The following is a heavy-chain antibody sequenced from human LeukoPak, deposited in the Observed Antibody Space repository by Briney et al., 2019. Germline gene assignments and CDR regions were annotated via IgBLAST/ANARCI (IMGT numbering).Heavy chain of an antibody. CDR2: VSGSAGRT. D-gene: IGHD2-8*02. V-gene: IGHV3-23*01. Sequence: PGRSLRLSCATSGFTFSRFAMTWVRQAPGKGLEWVSTVSGSAGRTDYADSVKGRFTISRDNLKNTLYLQMNGLRAEDTAVYYCAKNRGHCVDGVCHNYYYMDVWGRGTTVTVSS. CDR3: AKNRGHCVDGVCHNYYYMDV. J-gene: IGHJ6*03. CDR1: GFTFSRFA.